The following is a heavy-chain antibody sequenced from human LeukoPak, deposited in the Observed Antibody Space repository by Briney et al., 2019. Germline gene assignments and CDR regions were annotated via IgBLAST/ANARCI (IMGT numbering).Heavy chain of an antibody. V-gene: IGHV3-21*01. Sequence: GGSLRLSCAASGFTFSSYSMNWVRQAPGKGLEWVSSISSSSYIYYADSVKGRFTISRDNAKNSLYLQMNSLRAEDTAVYYCARPEKVGATTIYDYWGQGTLVTVSS. D-gene: IGHD1-26*01. CDR2: ISSSSYI. J-gene: IGHJ4*02. CDR1: GFTFSSYS. CDR3: ARPEKVGATTIYDY.